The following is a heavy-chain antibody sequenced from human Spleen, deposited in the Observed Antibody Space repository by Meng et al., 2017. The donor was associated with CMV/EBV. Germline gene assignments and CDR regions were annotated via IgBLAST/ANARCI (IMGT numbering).Heavy chain of an antibody. Sequence: ASVKVSCKASGYTFNYRYLHWVRQAPGQGLEWMGWINPNSGGTDYAQNFQGRVTMTRDTSISTAYMELNRLRSDDTALYYCAREPRNFFDYWGQGTLVTVSS. V-gene: IGHV1-2*02. J-gene: IGHJ4*02. CDR1: GYTFNYRY. CDR3: AREPRNFFDY. CDR2: INPNSGGT.